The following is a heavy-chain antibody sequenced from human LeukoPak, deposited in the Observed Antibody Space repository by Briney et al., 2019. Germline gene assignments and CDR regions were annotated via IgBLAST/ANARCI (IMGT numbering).Heavy chain of an antibody. CDR1: GFTFSTSW. D-gene: IGHD3-10*01. Sequence: PGGSLRLSCAASGFTFSTSWMTWIRQAPGRGLEWVASMNQDGSEIHYVDSVKGRFTISRDNAKNSLFLQMNSLTVDDTAVHYCVRAHHPGGWFDPWGQGTLVTVSS. J-gene: IGHJ5*02. V-gene: IGHV3-7*04. CDR2: MNQDGSEI. CDR3: VRAHHPGGWFDP.